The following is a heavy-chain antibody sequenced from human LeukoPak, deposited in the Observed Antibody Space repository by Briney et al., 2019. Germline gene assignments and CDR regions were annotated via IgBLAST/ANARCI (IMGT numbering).Heavy chain of an antibody. J-gene: IGHJ6*03. CDR1: GFTFSSYG. V-gene: IGHV3-30*18. CDR3: AKGGYYDSSGYSHMDV. Sequence: GGSLRLSCAASGFTFSSYGMPWVRQAPGKGLEWVAVISYDGSNKYYADSVKGRFTISRDNSKNTLYVQMNSLRAEDTAVYYCAKGGYYDSSGYSHMDVWGKGTTVTVSS. CDR2: ISYDGSNK. D-gene: IGHD3-22*01.